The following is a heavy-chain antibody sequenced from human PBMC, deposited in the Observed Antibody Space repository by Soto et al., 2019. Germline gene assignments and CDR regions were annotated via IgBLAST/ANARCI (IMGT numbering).Heavy chain of an antibody. CDR3: ARGVSAGVDY. J-gene: IGHJ4*02. CDR1: GYSFTSLD. Sequence: ASVKVSCKASGYSFTSLDINWVRQTAGQGLEWMGWMQPSTGRTGYAQKFQGRVTMTRDTSINTAYMELTTLTSDDTAFYYCARGVSAGVDYWGQGTLVTVSS. V-gene: IGHV1-8*01. D-gene: IGHD1-26*01. CDR2: MQPSTGRT.